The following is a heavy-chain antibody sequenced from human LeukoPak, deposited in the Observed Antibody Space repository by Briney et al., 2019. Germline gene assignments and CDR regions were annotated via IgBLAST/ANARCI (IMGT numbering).Heavy chain of an antibody. Sequence: GGSLRLSCAASGFTFSSYGVHWVRQAPGKGLEWVAVISYDGSNKYYADSVKGRFTISRDNSKNTLYLQMNSLRAEDTAVYYCAKDPGEAGIYYYFDYWGQGTLVTVSS. J-gene: IGHJ4*02. D-gene: IGHD3-10*01. CDR2: ISYDGSNK. CDR1: GFTFSSYG. CDR3: AKDPGEAGIYYYFDY. V-gene: IGHV3-30*18.